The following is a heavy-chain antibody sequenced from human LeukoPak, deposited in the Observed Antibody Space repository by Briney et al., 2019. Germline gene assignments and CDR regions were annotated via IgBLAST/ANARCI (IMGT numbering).Heavy chain of an antibody. Sequence: PSETLSLTCTVSGGSISSSSYYWGWIRQPPGKGLEWIGSIYYSGSTYYNPSLKSRVTISVDTSKNQFSLKLSSETAADTAVYYCARTGTWSHFDPWGQGTLVTVSS. CDR3: ARTGTWSHFDP. D-gene: IGHD1-7*01. CDR2: IYYSGST. J-gene: IGHJ5*02. CDR1: GGSISSSSYY. V-gene: IGHV4-39*07.